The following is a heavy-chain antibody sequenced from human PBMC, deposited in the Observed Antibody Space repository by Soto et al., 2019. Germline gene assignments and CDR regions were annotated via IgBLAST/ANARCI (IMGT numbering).Heavy chain of an antibody. V-gene: IGHV3-30-3*01. Sequence: GRSLRLSCAASGFTFSSYAMHWVRQAPGKGLEWVAVISYDGSNKYYADSVKGRFTISRDNSKNTLYLQMNSLRAEDTAVYYCARDLGDYDYWGQGTLVTVSS. CDR3: ARDLGDYDY. D-gene: IGHD4-17*01. J-gene: IGHJ4*02. CDR1: GFTFSSYA. CDR2: ISYDGSNK.